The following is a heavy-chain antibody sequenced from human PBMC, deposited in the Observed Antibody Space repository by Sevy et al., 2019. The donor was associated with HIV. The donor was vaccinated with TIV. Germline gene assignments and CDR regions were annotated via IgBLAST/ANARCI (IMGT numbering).Heavy chain of an antibody. D-gene: IGHD1-26*01. J-gene: IGHJ3*02. CDR1: GFTFSSYW. Sequence: GGSLRLSCAASGFTFSSYWMSWVRQAPGKGLEWVANIKQDGSEKYYVDSVKGRFTISRDNPKNSLYLQMNSLRAEDTAGYYCAGGKWELLGGPAFDIWGQGTMVTVSS. CDR3: AGGKWELLGGPAFDI. V-gene: IGHV3-7*01. CDR2: IKQDGSEK.